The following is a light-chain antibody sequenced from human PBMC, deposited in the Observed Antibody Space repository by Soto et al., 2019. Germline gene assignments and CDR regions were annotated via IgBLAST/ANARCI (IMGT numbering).Light chain of an antibody. CDR3: QQYNNWPRSIRIT. CDR2: GAS. Sequence: ERLLTQAAATLSVYPGERATLSCRASQSVSSNLAWYQQKPGQAPRLLIYGASTRATGIPARFSGSGSGTEFTLTISSLQSEDFAVYYCQQYNNWPRSIRITFGQGTRLEIK. CDR1: QSVSSN. J-gene: IGKJ5*01. V-gene: IGKV3D-15*01.